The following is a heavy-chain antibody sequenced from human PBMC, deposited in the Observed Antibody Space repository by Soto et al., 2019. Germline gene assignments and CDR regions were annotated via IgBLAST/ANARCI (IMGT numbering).Heavy chain of an antibody. Sequence: PGGSLRLSCAASGFTFSSYAMSWVRQAPGKGLEWVSAISGSGGSTYYADSVKGRFTISRDNSKNTLYLQMNSLRAEDTAVYYCAKGRITMVREVSGMDVWGQGTTVTVSS. D-gene: IGHD3-10*01. V-gene: IGHV3-23*01. CDR3: AKGRITMVREVSGMDV. CDR1: GFTFSSYA. CDR2: ISGSGGST. J-gene: IGHJ6*02.